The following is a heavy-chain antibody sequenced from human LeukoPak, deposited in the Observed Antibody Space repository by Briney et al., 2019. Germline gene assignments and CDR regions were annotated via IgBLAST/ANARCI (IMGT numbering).Heavy chain of an antibody. J-gene: IGHJ4*02. CDR3: ASQAARTMIVVVITPSPPFDY. CDR2: INHSGST. V-gene: IGHV4-34*01. CDR1: GGSFSGYY. Sequence: PSETLSLTCVVYGGSFSGYYWNWIRQPPGKGLEWIGEINHSGSTNYNPSLKSRVTISVDTSKNQFSLKLSSVTAADTAVYYCASQAARTMIVVVITPSPPFDYWGQGTLVTVSS. D-gene: IGHD3-22*01.